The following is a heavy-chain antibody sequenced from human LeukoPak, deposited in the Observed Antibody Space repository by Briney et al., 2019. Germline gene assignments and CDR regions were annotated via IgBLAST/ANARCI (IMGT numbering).Heavy chain of an antibody. CDR2: INPSGGST. Sequence: ASVKVSCKASGYTFTGYYMHWVRQAPGQGLEWMGIINPSGGSTSYAQKFQGRVTMTRDTSTSTVYMELSSLRSEDTAVYYCARPMGIAVARTPSFAYYFDYWGQGTLVTVSS. J-gene: IGHJ4*02. CDR1: GYTFTGYY. V-gene: IGHV1-46*01. CDR3: ARPMGIAVARTPSFAYYFDY. D-gene: IGHD6-19*01.